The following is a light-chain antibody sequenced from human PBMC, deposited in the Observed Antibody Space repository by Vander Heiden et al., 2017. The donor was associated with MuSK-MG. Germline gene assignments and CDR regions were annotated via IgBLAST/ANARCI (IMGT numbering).Light chain of an antibody. J-gene: IGKJ4*01. V-gene: IGKV3-20*01. CDR3: HQYDNSPLT. Sequence: DIVLTQSPRTLSLAPVERATLSCRVSQRVSSNHLAWYHHKPFQAPTLLLYITSNMATGTPDRYSDHESGTDFTLTISRLEPHDFALYYCHQYDNSPLTFGEGTKVEIK. CDR1: QRVSSNH. CDR2: ITS.